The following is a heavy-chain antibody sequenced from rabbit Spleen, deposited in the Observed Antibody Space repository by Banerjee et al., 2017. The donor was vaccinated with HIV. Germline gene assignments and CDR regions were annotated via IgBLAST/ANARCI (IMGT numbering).Heavy chain of an antibody. CDR3: ARAGNFNNYAWDL. J-gene: IGHJ4*01. D-gene: IGHD6-1*01. CDR2: IYTGSDST. Sequence: QSLEESGGDLVKPGASLTLTCTASGFSFSSSYKCWVRQAPGKGLEWIGCIYTGSDSTWYANWVNGRFTISKPSSTTVTLQMTSLTAADTATYFCARAGNFNNYAWDLWGPGTLVTVS. CDR1: GFSFSSSY. V-gene: IGHV1S40*01.